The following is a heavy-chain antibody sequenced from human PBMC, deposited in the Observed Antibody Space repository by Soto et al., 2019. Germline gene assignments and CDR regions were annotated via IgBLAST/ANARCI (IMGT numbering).Heavy chain of an antibody. CDR3: ASQKWLHVDY. D-gene: IGHD3-22*01. CDR1: GGSITSGGYY. V-gene: IGHV4-31*03. Sequence: QVQLQESGPGLVKPSQTLSLTCTVSGGSITSGGYYWSWIRQHPGMGMEWIGYIYYSGSTYYNQALKSRGTISVDTSKTQFSLKLNSVTAADTAVYYCASQKWLHVDYWGQVTLVTVSS. CDR2: IYYSGST. J-gene: IGHJ4*02.